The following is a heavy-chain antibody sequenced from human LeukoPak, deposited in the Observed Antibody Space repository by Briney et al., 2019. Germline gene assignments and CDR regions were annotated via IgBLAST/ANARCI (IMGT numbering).Heavy chain of an antibody. Sequence: PSETLSLTCAVYGGSFSGYYWSWLRQPPGKGLEWIGEINHSGSTNYNPSLKSRVTISVDTSKNQFSLKLSSVTAADTAVYYCARGSRSYCSGGSCYYYFDYWGQGTLVTVSS. J-gene: IGHJ4*02. CDR1: GGSFSGYY. V-gene: IGHV4-34*01. D-gene: IGHD2-15*01. CDR2: INHSGST. CDR3: ARGSRSYCSGGSCYYYFDY.